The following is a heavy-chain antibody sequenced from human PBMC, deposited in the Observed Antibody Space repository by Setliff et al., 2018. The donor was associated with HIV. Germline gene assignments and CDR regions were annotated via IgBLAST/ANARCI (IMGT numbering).Heavy chain of an antibody. CDR1: GFALSDYE. V-gene: IGHV3-13*01. Sequence: PGGSLRLSCATSGFALSDYEDHWVRQVKGEGLERVSASGTGGDTYYADSVKGRLIISRDTSKNTLYLQMSSLRPDDTAIYYCVKPYTGYYYDGSVYDDFWGQGTLVTVSS. CDR2: SGTGGDT. J-gene: IGHJ4*02. CDR3: VKPYTGYYYDGSVYDDF. D-gene: IGHD3-22*01.